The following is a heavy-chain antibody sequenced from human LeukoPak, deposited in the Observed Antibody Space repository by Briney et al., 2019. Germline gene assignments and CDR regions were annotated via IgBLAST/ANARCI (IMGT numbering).Heavy chain of an antibody. J-gene: IGHJ4*02. D-gene: IGHD3-10*01. CDR2: IYPGDSDT. CDR3: ARRVSSYYYGSGSPNGENFDY. CDR1: GYRFTSYW. Sequence: GESLKISCKGSGYRFTSYWIGGVRQKPGKGLEWMGIIYPGDSDTRYSPSFQGQVTISADKSISTAYLQWSSLKASDTAMYYCARRVSSYYYGSGSPNGENFDYWGQGTLVTVSS. V-gene: IGHV5-51*01.